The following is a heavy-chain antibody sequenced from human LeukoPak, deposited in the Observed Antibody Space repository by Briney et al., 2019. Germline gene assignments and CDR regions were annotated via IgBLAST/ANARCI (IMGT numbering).Heavy chain of an antibody. V-gene: IGHV1-69*05. J-gene: IGHJ4*02. CDR2: IIPIFGTA. CDR1: GGTFSSYA. CDR3: ARETMDTAMALPIDY. Sequence: SVKVSCKASGGTFSSYAISWVRQAPGQGLEWMGRIIPIFGTANYAQKFQGRVTITTDESTSTAYMELSSLRSEDTAVYYCARETMDTAMALPIDYWGQGTPVTVSS. D-gene: IGHD5-18*01.